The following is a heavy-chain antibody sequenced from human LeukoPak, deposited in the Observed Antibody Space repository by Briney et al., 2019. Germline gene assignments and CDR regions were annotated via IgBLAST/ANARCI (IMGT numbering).Heavy chain of an antibody. CDR2: ISGSGGST. D-gene: IGHD3-22*01. V-gene: IGHV3-23*01. Sequence: GGSLRLSCAASGFTFSSYAMSWVRQAPGKGLEWVSAISGSGGSTYYADSVKGRFTISRDNSKNTLYLQMISLRAEDTAVYYCAKELTSSNLYYHDNRAPFDISGQGTMVTVSS. CDR3: AKELTSSNLYYHDNRAPFDI. J-gene: IGHJ3*02. CDR1: GFTFSSYA.